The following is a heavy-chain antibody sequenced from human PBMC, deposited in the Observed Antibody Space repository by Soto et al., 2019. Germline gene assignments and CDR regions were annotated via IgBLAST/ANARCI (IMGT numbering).Heavy chain of an antibody. CDR1: GGSFSGYY. V-gene: IGHV4-34*01. CDR2: INHSGST. CDR3: ARDRIMPTFGGGSGESGIDP. J-gene: IGHJ5*02. D-gene: IGHD3-16*01. Sequence: SETLSLTCAVYGGSFSGYYWSWIRQPPGKGLEWIGEINHSGSTNYNPSLKSRVTISVDTSKNQFSLKLSSVTAADTAVYYCARDRIMPTFGGGSGESGIDPWGQGTLVTVSP.